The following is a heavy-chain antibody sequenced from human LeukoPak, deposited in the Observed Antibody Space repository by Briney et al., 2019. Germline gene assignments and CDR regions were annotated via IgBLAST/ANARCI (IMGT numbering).Heavy chain of an antibody. D-gene: IGHD3-10*01. CDR1: GFTFSSYG. J-gene: IGHJ4*02. V-gene: IGHV3-30*02. Sequence: QPGGSLRLSCAASGFTFSSYGMHWVRQAPGKGLEWVAFIRYDGSNKYYADSVKGRFTISRDNSKNTLYLQMNSLRAEDTAVYYCAKDLRFGELLGYWGQGTLVTVSS. CDR3: AKDLRFGELLGY. CDR2: IRYDGSNK.